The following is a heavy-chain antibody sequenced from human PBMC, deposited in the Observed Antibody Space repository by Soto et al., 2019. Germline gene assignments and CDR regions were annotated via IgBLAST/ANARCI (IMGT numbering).Heavy chain of an antibody. V-gene: IGHV3-30*04. CDR3: ARGVGGFGDPDFDY. CDR1: GFTFDNYA. D-gene: IGHD3-10*01. Sequence: QVQLMESGGGVVQPGRSLRLSCAASGFTFDNYAMHWVRQAPGKGLGWVAVISYDGRNENYADSVKGRFTISRDNSXNTLYLQMNILRSDDTTVYYCARGVGGFGDPDFDYWGQGTLVTVSS. CDR2: ISYDGRNE. J-gene: IGHJ4*02.